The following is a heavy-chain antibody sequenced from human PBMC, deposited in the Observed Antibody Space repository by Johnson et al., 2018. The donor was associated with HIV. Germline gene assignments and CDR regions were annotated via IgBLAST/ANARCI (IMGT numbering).Heavy chain of an antibody. CDR1: GFTFNDYC. J-gene: IGHJ3*01. V-gene: IGHV3-11*04. D-gene: IGHD5-18*01. CDR3: ARDEGKTWIQSQRDAFDV. CDR2: IRSSGSAI. Sequence: QVQLVESGGGLVKPGGSLRLSCTASGFTFNDYCMTWVRQAPGEGLEWVSYIRSSGSAIYYADSVKGRFTMSRDNAKNSMFLQRNSLRADDTDVYYCARDEGKTWIQSQRDAFDVWGQGTMVIVSS.